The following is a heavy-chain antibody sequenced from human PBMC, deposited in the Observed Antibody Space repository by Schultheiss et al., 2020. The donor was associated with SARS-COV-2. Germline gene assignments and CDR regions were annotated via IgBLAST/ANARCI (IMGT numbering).Heavy chain of an antibody. CDR1: GGSISSSSYY. D-gene: IGHD6-13*01. J-gene: IGHJ4*02. V-gene: IGHV4-61*05. Sequence: GSLRLSCTVSGGSISSSSYYWGWIRQPPGKGLEWIGYIYYSGSTNYNPSLKSRVTISVDTSKNQFSLKLSSVTAADTAVYYCARNIAAAALDYWGQGTLVTVSS. CDR2: IYYSGST. CDR3: ARNIAAAALDY.